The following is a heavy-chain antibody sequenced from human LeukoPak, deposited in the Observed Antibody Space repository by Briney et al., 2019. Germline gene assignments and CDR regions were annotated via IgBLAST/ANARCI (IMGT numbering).Heavy chain of an antibody. CDR3: ARDYDILTGCFDY. V-gene: IGHV1-69*05. D-gene: IGHD3-9*01. CDR2: IIPIFGTA. CDR1: RGTFSSYA. J-gene: IGHJ4*02. Sequence: SVKVSCKASRGTFSSYAISWVRQALGQGLEWMGGIIPIFGTANYAQKLQGRVTMTTDTSTSTAYMELRRLRSDDTAVYYCARDYDILTGCFDYWGQGTLVTVSS.